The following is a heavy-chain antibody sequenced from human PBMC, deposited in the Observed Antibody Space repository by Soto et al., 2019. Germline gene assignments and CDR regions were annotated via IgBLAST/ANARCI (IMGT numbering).Heavy chain of an antibody. J-gene: IGHJ3*02. Sequence: PSQTLSLTCAISGDRVSSNRAAWNGIRQSPSRGLEWLGRTYYRSKWYNEYAESVKSRITINPDTSKNQFALQLNSVTPEDTAVYYCARDLTLRGKVWDAFDIWGQGTMVTVSS. D-gene: IGHD5-12*01. CDR2: TYYRSKWYN. CDR1: GDRVSSNRAA. CDR3: ARDLTLRGKVWDAFDI. V-gene: IGHV6-1*01.